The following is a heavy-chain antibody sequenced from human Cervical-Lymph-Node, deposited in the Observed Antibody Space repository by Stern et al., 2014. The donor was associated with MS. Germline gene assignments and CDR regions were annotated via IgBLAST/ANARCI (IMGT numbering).Heavy chain of an antibody. CDR3: ARESLSIESLAAYYSYYGMDV. CDR1: GFTFSNYA. J-gene: IGHJ6*02. CDR2: IWYDGSKK. Sequence: DQLVESGGGVVQPGTSLRLSCAASGFTFSNYAMQWVRQAPGKGLEWGAVIWYDGSKKYYADSLKGRVTISRENPKNTVYLQMNSLRVEDTAVYYCARESLSIESLAAYYSYYGMDVWGQGTTVTVSS. V-gene: IGHV3-33*01. D-gene: IGHD6-6*01.